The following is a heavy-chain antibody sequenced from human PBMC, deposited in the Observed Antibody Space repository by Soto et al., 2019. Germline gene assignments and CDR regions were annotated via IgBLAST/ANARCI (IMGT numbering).Heavy chain of an antibody. CDR2: IYWDDDK. D-gene: IGHD2-15*01. CDR3: AHSIGYCSRGSCYSFRYYYYYYMDV. J-gene: IGHJ6*03. V-gene: IGHV2-5*02. Sequence: QITLKESGPTLVKPTQTLTLTCTFSGFSLSTSGVGVGWIRQPPGKALEWLALIYWDDDKRYSPSLKSRLTITKDTSKNQVVLTMTNMDPVDTATYYCAHSIGYCSRGSCYSFRYYYYYYMDVWGKGTTVTVSS. CDR1: GFSLSTSGVG.